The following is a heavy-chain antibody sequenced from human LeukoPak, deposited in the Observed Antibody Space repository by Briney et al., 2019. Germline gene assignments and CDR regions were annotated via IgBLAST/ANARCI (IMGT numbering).Heavy chain of an antibody. J-gene: IGHJ4*02. CDR3: ARQPSSGWCFDY. V-gene: IGHV3-33*01. CDR1: GFTFSSYS. D-gene: IGHD6-19*01. CDR2: IWYDGSNK. Sequence: PGGSLRLSCSASGFTFSSYSMNWVRQAPGKGLEWVAVIWYDGSNKGYADSVKGRFTISRDNSKNTLYLQMNSLRAEDTAVYYCARQPSSGWCFDYWGQGTLVTVSS.